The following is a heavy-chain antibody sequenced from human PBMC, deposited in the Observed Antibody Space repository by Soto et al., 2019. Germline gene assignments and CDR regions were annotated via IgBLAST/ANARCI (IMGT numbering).Heavy chain of an antibody. D-gene: IGHD3-10*01. V-gene: IGHV4-31*03. Sequence: QVQLQESGPGLVKPSQTLSLTCTVSGGSISSGGYYWSWIRQHPGKGLEWIGYIYYSGSTYYNPSLKSRVTISVDTSKNLFSLKLSSVTAADTAVYYCAVGVRGVPPFQHWGQGTLVTVSS. CDR2: IYYSGST. CDR3: AVGVRGVPPFQH. CDR1: GGSISSGGYY. J-gene: IGHJ1*01.